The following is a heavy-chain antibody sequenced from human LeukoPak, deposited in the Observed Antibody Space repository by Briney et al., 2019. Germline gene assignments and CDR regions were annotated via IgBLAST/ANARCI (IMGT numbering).Heavy chain of an antibody. D-gene: IGHD5-18*01. J-gene: IGHJ4*02. V-gene: IGHV4-4*02. CDR3: ARMHSGYSYGPDFDY. Sequence: PSGTLSLTCAVSGGSISSSNWWSWVRRPPGKGLEWIGEIYHSGSTNYNPSLKSRVTISVDKSKNQFSLKLSSVTAADTAVYYCARMHSGYSYGPDFDYWGQGTLVTVSS. CDR1: GGSISSSNW. CDR2: IYHSGST.